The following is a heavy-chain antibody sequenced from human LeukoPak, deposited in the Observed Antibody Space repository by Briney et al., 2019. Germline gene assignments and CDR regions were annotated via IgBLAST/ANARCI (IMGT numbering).Heavy chain of an antibody. CDR2: ISGSGGST. CDR3: ARDRNWATRNWYFDL. J-gene: IGHJ2*01. CDR1: GFTFSSYA. Sequence: PGGSLRLSCAASGFTFSSYAMSWVRQAPGKGLEWVSAISGSGGSTYYADSVKGRFTISRDNSQNTLSLQMDSLRAEDTAIYYCARDRNWATRNWYFDLWGRGTLVTVSS. D-gene: IGHD1-14*01. V-gene: IGHV3-23*01.